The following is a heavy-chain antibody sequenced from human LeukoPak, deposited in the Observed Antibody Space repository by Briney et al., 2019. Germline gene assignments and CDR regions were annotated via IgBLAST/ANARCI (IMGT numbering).Heavy chain of an antibody. D-gene: IGHD3-22*01. V-gene: IGHV3-9*03. Sequence: PGGSLRLSCAASGFTFDDYAMHWVRQAPGKGLEWVSGISWNSGSIVYADSVKGRFTISRDNAKNSLYLQMNSLRAEDMALYYCAKGKGYYYDSSGYLTDWGQGTLATVSS. CDR1: GFTFDDYA. CDR3: AKGKGYYYDSSGYLTD. J-gene: IGHJ4*02. CDR2: ISWNSGSI.